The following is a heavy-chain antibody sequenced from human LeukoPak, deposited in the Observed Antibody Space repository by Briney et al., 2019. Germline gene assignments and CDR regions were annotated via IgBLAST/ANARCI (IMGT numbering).Heavy chain of an antibody. CDR3: ARGYNWNSRPPYYYYMDV. CDR1: GFTFSSYS. D-gene: IGHD1-7*01. Sequence: PGGSLRLSCAASGFTFSSYSMNWVRQAPGKGLERVSSISSSSSYIYYADSVKGRFTISRDNAKNSLYLQMNSLRAEDTAVYYCARGYNWNSRPPYYYYMDVWGKGTTVTVSS. V-gene: IGHV3-21*01. J-gene: IGHJ6*03. CDR2: ISSSSSYI.